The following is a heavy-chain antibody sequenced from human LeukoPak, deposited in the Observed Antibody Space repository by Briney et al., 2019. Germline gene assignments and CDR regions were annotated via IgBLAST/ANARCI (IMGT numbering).Heavy chain of an antibody. CDR1: GFTFTNHW. CDR2: IETSGGST. V-gene: IGHV3-23*01. J-gene: IGHJ4*02. Sequence: GGSLRLSCVTSGFTFTNHWMSWVRQAPGKGLEWVSAIETSGGSTYYADSVKGRFTISRDNSKNTLYLQMNSLRAEDTAVYYCAKGPLDYIHGTHYFDCWGQGTLVTVSS. D-gene: IGHD4-11*01. CDR3: AKGPLDYIHGTHYFDC.